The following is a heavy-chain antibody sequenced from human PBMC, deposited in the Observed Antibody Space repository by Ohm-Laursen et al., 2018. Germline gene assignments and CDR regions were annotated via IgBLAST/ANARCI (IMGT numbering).Heavy chain of an antibody. D-gene: IGHD3-22*01. V-gene: IGHV3-11*04. CDR1: GFTLRDHG. CDR2: ISSSGSTI. J-gene: IGHJ4*02. Sequence: SLRLSCAASGFTLRDHGMHWVRQAPGKGLEWVSYISSSGSTIYYADSVKGRFTISRDNAKNSLYLQMNSLRAEDTAVYYCAKDRYYDSSGYLADYWGQGTLVTVSS. CDR3: AKDRYYDSSGYLADY.